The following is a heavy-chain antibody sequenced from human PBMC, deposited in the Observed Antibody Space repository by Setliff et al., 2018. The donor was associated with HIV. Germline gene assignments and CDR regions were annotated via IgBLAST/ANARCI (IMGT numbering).Heavy chain of an antibody. J-gene: IGHJ5*02. CDR2: IDNSGST. CDR1: GGSISSYY. D-gene: IGHD3-16*01. CDR3: AKRTFGSGRLDP. V-gene: IGHV4-4*09. Sequence: SETLSLTCTVSGGSISSYYWSWIRQPPGKGLEWIGYIDNSGSTNYNPSLKSRVTISVDTSKNQFSLNLNSVTATDTAVYYCAKRTFGSGRLDPWGQGTLVTVSS.